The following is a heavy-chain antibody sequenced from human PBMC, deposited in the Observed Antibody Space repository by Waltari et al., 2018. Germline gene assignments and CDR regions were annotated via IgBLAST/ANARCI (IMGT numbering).Heavy chain of an antibody. CDR2: MNPNRGNT. J-gene: IGHJ4*02. CDR1: GYTFTSYD. V-gene: IGHV1-8*01. CDR3: ASSAPSGYDLDY. D-gene: IGHD5-12*01. Sequence: QVQLVQSGAEVKKPGASVKVSCKASGYTFTSYDINWVRQATGQGLEWMGWMNPNRGNTGYAQKCQGRVTMTRNTSRSTAYMELSSLRSEDTAGYYCASSAPSGYDLDYWGQGTLVTVSS.